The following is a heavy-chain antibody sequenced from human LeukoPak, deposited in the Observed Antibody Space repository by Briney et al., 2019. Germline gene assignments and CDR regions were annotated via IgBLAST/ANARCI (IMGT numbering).Heavy chain of an antibody. D-gene: IGHD7-27*01. Sequence: GGSLRLSCAASGFTFSHFWMSWVRQAPGKGLEWVAYIKKTGSETYYVDSVKGRFTITRDNTRNSLYLQMNSLRAEDTAVYYCTRGVDWGFPFDYWGQGTLVTVSS. CDR3: TRGVDWGFPFDY. V-gene: IGHV3-7*01. J-gene: IGHJ4*02. CDR2: IKKTGSET. CDR1: GFTFSHFW.